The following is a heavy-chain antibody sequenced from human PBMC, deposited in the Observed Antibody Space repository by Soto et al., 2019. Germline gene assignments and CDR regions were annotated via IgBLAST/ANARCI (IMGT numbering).Heavy chain of an antibody. CDR1: GGTFYTYT. CDR3: ARIPRYSFPTSDDLDS. Sequence: SVKVSCKASGGTFYTYTFSWVRQAPGQGLEWMGSITPIYPTTNYAEKFQGRLTVTADGSTNTAYMELNSLTSEDTAVYYCARIPRYSFPTSDDLDSWGQGTLVTV. V-gene: IGHV1-69*13. CDR2: ITPIYPTT. J-gene: IGHJ4*02. D-gene: IGHD5-18*01.